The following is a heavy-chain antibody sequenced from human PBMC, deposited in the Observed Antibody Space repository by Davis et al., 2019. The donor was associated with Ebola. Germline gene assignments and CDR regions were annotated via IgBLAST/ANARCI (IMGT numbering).Heavy chain of an antibody. J-gene: IGHJ5*02. CDR2: ISSSSSYI. CDR1: GFTVSRNH. CDR3: AREYSSSWYRCFDP. Sequence: GESPKTPLAASGFTVSRNHMSWVRQAPGKGQEWVISISSSSSYIYYADSVKGRFTISRDNAKNSLYLQMNSLRAEDTAVYYCAREYSSSWYRCFDPWGQGTLVSVSS. D-gene: IGHD6-13*01. V-gene: IGHV3-21*01.